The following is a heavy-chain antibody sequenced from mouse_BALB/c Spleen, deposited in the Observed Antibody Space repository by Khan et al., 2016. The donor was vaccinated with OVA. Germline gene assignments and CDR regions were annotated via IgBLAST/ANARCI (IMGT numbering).Heavy chain of an antibody. J-gene: IGHJ2*01. CDR3: ARFWDGY. CDR1: GFNIKDTY. CDR2: IDPANGNA. V-gene: IGHV14-3*02. Sequence: VQLKQSGAELVKPGASVQLSCTASGFNIKDTYMHWVKQRPEQGLEWIGRIDPANGNAKYDPKFQGKATITADTSSNTAYLQLSSLTSEDTAVYYCARFWDGYWGQGTTLTVSS. D-gene: IGHD4-1*01.